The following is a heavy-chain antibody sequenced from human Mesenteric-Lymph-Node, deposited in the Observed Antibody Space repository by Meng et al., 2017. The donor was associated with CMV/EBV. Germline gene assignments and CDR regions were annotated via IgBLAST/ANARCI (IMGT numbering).Heavy chain of an antibody. Sequence: SVKVSCKASGCTFSSYVISWVRQAPGQGLEWMGGIIPMFGVPKYTEKFQGRATFNADKSTGTAYMELRSLRSEDTAVYYCATSSCVTGVTYAVALEPKDAFDSWGQGTVVTVSS. CDR1: GCTFSSYV. D-gene: IGHD6-19*01. CDR3: ATSSCVTGVTYAVALEPKDAFDS. CDR2: IIPMFGVP. V-gene: IGHV1-69*10. J-gene: IGHJ3*01.